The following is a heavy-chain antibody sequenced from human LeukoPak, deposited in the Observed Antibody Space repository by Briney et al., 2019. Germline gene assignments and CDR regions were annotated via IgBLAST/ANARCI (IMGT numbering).Heavy chain of an antibody. V-gene: IGHV3-23*01. CDR1: GFTLSIYA. CDR3: ARALSGTRPDDY. D-gene: IGHD1-20*01. CDR2: ISGSGDTT. J-gene: IGHJ4*02. Sequence: GGSLRLSCAASGFTLSIYAMSWAPQAPGKGREGVSAISGSGDTTYYADSVKGRFTISRDNSKNTLDLQMNSLRAEDTAIYYCARALSGTRPDDYWGQGTLVTVSS.